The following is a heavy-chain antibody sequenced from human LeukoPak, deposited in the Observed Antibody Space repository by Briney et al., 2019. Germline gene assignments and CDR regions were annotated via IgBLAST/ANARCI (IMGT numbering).Heavy chain of an antibody. CDR3: ASGITVTTSFDY. V-gene: IGHV3-21*01. CDR2: ISSSSSYI. Sequence: GGSLRLSCAASGFTFSGYSMNWVRQSPGKGLEWVSSISSSSSYIYYADSVKGRFTISRDNAKNSLYLQMNSLRAEDTAVYYCASGITVTTSFDYWGQGTLVTVSS. CDR1: GFTFSGYS. D-gene: IGHD4-17*01. J-gene: IGHJ4*02.